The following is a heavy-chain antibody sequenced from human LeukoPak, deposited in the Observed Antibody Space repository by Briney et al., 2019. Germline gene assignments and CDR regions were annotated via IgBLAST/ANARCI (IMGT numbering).Heavy chain of an antibody. D-gene: IGHD6-19*01. CDR1: GFTFSSYW. CDR3: ARGGGSGWFHLDY. V-gene: IGHV3-74*01. Sequence: PGGSLRLSCAASGFTFSSYWMHWVRQAPGKGLVWVSRINSDGSSTSYADSVKGRFTISRDNAKNTLYLQMNSLRAEDTAVYYCARGGGSGWFHLDYWGQGTLVTVSS. CDR2: INSDGSST. J-gene: IGHJ4*02.